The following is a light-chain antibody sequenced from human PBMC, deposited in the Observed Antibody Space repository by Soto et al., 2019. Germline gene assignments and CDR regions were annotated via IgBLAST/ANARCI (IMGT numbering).Light chain of an antibody. Sequence: QSALTQPASVSGSPGQSITISCTGTSGDIGGYNYVSWYQQYPGKAPKLIIYEVSNRPSGVSYRFSGSKSGNTASLTISGLQAEDEADYYCSSYTSGSTLVVFGGGTKLTVL. CDR1: SGDIGGYNY. CDR2: EVS. J-gene: IGLJ2*01. CDR3: SSYTSGSTLVV. V-gene: IGLV2-14*01.